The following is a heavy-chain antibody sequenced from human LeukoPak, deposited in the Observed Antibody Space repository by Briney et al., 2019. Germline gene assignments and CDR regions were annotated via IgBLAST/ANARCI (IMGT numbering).Heavy chain of an antibody. CDR2: IRSKANSYAT. CDR1: GFTFSGSA. Sequence: GGSPRLSCAASGFTFSGSATHWVRQASGKGLEWVGRIRSKANSYATAYAASVKGRFTISRDDSKNTAYLQMNSLKTEDTAVYYCIRHRYCSSTSCLYYYMDVWGKGTTVTVSS. J-gene: IGHJ6*03. CDR3: IRHRYCSSTSCLYYYMDV. V-gene: IGHV3-73*01. D-gene: IGHD2-2*01.